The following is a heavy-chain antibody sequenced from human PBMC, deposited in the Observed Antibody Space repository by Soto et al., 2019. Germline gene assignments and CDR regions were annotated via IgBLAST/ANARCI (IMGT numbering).Heavy chain of an antibody. J-gene: IGHJ5*02. Sequence: QVQLQESGPGLVKPSETLSLTCTVSGGDISTYYWTWIRQPAGKGLEWIGRIYSSGSTKYNPSLNSRVTMSLDTSKNQCSLRLSSVTAADTAVYYCARGQRFSDWFDPWGQGTLVTVSS. CDR3: ARGQRFSDWFDP. CDR2: IYSSGST. CDR1: GGDISTYY. D-gene: IGHD3-3*01. V-gene: IGHV4-4*07.